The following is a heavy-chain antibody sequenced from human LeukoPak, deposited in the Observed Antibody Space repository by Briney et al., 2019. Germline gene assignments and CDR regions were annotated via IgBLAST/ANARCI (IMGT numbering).Heavy chain of an antibody. CDR2: ISSSGSTI. V-gene: IGHV3-48*03. J-gene: IGHJ4*02. Sequence: GGSLRLSCAASGFTFSSYEMNWVRQAPGKGLEWVSYISSSGSTIYYAGSVKGRFTISRDNAKNSLYLQMNSLRAEDTAVYYCARVAVTDHYWGQGTLVTVSS. CDR1: GFTFSSYE. CDR3: ARVAVTDHY. D-gene: IGHD2-21*02.